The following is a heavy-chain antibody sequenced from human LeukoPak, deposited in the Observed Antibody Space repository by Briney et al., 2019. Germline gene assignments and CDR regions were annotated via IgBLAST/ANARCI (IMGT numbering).Heavy chain of an antibody. J-gene: IGHJ3*02. Sequence: PSETLSLTCAVYGGSFSGYCWSWMRQPPGKGLEWIGEINHSGSTNYNPSLKSRVTISVDTSKNQFSLKLSSVTAADTAVYYCARAGWGSYDAFDIWGQGTMVTVSS. CDR3: ARAGWGSYDAFDI. CDR2: INHSGST. D-gene: IGHD7-27*01. V-gene: IGHV4-34*01. CDR1: GGSFSGYC.